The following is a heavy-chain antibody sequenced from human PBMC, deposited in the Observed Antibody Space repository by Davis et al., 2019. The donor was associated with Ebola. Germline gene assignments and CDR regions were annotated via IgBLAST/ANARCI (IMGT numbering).Heavy chain of an antibody. CDR1: GGTFSSYA. Sequence: SVKVSCKASGGTFSSYAITWVRQAPGQGLEWMGGIIPIFGRANYAQKFQGRVTITADKSTSTAYMELSSLRSEDTAVYYCARVRILTGYQYYYYGMDVWGQGTTVTVSS. CDR2: IIPIFGRA. V-gene: IGHV1-69*06. J-gene: IGHJ6*02. D-gene: IGHD3-9*01. CDR3: ARVRILTGYQYYYYGMDV.